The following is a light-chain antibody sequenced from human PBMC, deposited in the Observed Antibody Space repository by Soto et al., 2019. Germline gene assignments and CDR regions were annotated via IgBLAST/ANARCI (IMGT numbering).Light chain of an antibody. CDR2: GAS. J-gene: IGKJ3*01. V-gene: IGKV3-15*01. CDR3: HQYNSWPPGT. CDR1: QSVNLN. Sequence: EMLMPQSPGTLSVSPGEGATLSCTASQSVNLNLAWYQQKHGQPPRLLLYGASTRATGIPVRSRGNGSGTQFTLTISSLQSEYSAVYYCHQYNSWPPGTFGPGTKVEIK.